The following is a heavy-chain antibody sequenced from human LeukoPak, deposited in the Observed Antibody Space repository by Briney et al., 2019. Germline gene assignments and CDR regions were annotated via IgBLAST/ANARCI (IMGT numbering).Heavy chain of an antibody. CDR1: GFTLSTYA. J-gene: IGHJ5*02. D-gene: IGHD1-26*01. CDR2: TSSSDAGT. CDR3: ARAGSGRSPDWFDP. V-gene: IGHV3-21*06. Sequence: GGSLRLSCAASGFTLSTYAMSWVRQTPGKGLEWVAATSSSDAGTYHADSVKGRFTISRDNAKNSLYLQMNSLRAEDTAVYYCARAGSGRSPDWFDPWGQGTLVTVSS.